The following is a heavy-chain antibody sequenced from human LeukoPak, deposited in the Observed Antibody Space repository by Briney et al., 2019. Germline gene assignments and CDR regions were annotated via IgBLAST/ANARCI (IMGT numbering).Heavy chain of an antibody. CDR2: ITATGRST. Sequence: PGGSLRLSCAASGFSLSDYYMSWVRQAPGKQPEWISYITATGRSTDYADSVKGRFTISRDSAKNSVVLQMDRLRPEDTAVYFCTRERRGSYYAFESWGQGTLVSVSS. V-gene: IGHV3-11*01. J-gene: IGHJ4*02. CDR3: TRERRGSYYAFES. D-gene: IGHD3-16*01. CDR1: GFSLSDYY.